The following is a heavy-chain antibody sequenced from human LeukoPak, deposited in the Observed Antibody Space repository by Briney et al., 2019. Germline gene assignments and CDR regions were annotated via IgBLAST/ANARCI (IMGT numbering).Heavy chain of an antibody. D-gene: IGHD2-15*01. CDR3: AKQRTGSFYSSLSF. Sequence: PGGSLRLSCAASGFTFSSYAMSWVRQAPGKGLEWVSVITNSGGSTYYADSVKGRFTISRDNSKNTLYLEMNSLRAEDTAIFYCAKQRTGSFYSSLSFWGQGILVTVSS. J-gene: IGHJ4*02. CDR1: GFTFSSYA. V-gene: IGHV3-23*01. CDR2: ITNSGGST.